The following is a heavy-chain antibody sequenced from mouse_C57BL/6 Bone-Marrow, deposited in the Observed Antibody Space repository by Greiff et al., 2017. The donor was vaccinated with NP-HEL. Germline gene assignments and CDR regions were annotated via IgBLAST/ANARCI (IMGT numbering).Heavy chain of an antibody. J-gene: IGHJ2*01. V-gene: IGHV1-50*01. D-gene: IGHD1-1*01. CDR2: IDPSDSYT. Sequence: QVQLQQPGAELVKPGASVKLSCKASGYTFTSYWMQWVKQRPGQGLEWIGEIDPSDSYTNYNQKFKGKATLTVDTSSSTAYMQLSSLTSEDSAVYYGARRDYYGSLFDYWGQGTTLTVSS. CDR3: ARRDYYGSLFDY. CDR1: GYTFTSYW.